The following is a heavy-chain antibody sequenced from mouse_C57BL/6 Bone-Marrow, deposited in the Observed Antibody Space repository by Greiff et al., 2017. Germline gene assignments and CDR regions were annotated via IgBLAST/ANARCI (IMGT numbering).Heavy chain of an antibody. CDR1: GFTFSSYG. D-gene: IGHD1-1*01. V-gene: IGHV5-6*01. Sequence: EVQRVESGGDLVQPGGSLKLSCAASGFTFSSYGMSWVRQTPDKRLEWVATISSGGSYTYYPDSVKGRFTISRDNAKNTLYLQMSRLKSEDTAMYYCARHYYGSSPYYFDYWGQGTTLTVSS. CDR3: ARHYYGSSPYYFDY. J-gene: IGHJ2*01. CDR2: ISSGGSYT.